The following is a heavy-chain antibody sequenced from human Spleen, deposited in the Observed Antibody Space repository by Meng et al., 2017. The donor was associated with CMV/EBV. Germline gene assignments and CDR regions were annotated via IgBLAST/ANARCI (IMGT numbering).Heavy chain of an antibody. CDR2: IKQDGSEK. D-gene: IGHD6-6*01. CDR3: AKDGGMAARRDVAYFGMDV. Sequence: GESLKISCAASGFTFSSYWMSWVRQAPGKGLEWVANIKQDGSEKHYVDSVKGRFTISRDKSRNTLYLQMSSLRAEDTAMYFCAKDGGMAARRDVAYFGMDVWGQGTAVTVSS. J-gene: IGHJ6*02. CDR1: GFTFSSYW. V-gene: IGHV3-7*01.